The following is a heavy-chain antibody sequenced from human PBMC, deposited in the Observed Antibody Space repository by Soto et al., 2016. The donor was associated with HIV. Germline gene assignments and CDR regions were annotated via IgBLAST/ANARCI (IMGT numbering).Heavy chain of an antibody. V-gene: IGHV3-48*04. J-gene: IGHJ4*02. CDR2: ISTSSNII. Sequence: EVQLVESGGGLVQPGGSLRLSCAASGFIFSSYSMNWVRQAPGKGLEWVSYISTSSNIIYYADSVKGRFTISRDDAKNSLYLQMNSLRAEDTAVYYCARDRAHLSVLRGRRGFFDYWGQGTPGHRLL. CDR3: ARDRAHLSVLRGRRGFFDY. D-gene: IGHD3-10*01. CDR1: GFIFSSYS.